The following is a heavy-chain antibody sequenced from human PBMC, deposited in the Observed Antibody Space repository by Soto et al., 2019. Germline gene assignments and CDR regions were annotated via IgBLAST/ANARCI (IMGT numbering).Heavy chain of an antibody. CDR1: GGTFSSYA. Sequence: QVQLVQSGAEVKKPGSSVKVSCKASGGTFSSYAISWVRQAPGQGLEWMGGIIPIFGTANYAQKFQGRVTITADKSTSTAYMELSSLRSKDTAVYYCARGGSYYDSSGYYRGFGYWGQGTLVTVSS. V-gene: IGHV1-69*06. CDR3: ARGGSYYDSSGYYRGFGY. CDR2: IIPIFGTA. D-gene: IGHD3-22*01. J-gene: IGHJ4*02.